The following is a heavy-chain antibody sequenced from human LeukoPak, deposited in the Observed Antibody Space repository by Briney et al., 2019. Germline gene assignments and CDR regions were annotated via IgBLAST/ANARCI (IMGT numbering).Heavy chain of an antibody. V-gene: IGHV1-8*02. CDR2: INPNSGNT. CDR1: GYTFTGYY. J-gene: IGHJ3*02. D-gene: IGHD2-2*01. Sequence: ASVKVSCKASGYTFTGYYMHWVRQAPGQGLEWMGRINPNSGNTGYAQKFQGRVTMTRNTSISTAYMELSSLRSEDTAVYYCARGYCSSTSCYFDISRGPMPGDAFDIWGQGTMVTVSS. CDR3: ARGYCSSTSCYFDISRGPMPGDAFDI.